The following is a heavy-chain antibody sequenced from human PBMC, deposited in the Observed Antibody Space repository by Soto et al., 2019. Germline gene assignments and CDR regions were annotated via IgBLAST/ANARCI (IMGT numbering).Heavy chain of an antibody. J-gene: IGHJ4*02. CDR3: TRVRGYYDSSGFDY. V-gene: IGHV3-11*01. Sequence: GGSLRLSCAASGFTFSDYYMSWIRQAPGKGLEWVSYISGGGGSTIQYADSVKGRFTISRDNAKNSLYLQMNSLRVADMAVYYCTRVRGYYDSSGFDYWGQGTPVTVSS. CDR1: GFTFSDYY. D-gene: IGHD3-22*01. CDR2: ISGGGGSTI.